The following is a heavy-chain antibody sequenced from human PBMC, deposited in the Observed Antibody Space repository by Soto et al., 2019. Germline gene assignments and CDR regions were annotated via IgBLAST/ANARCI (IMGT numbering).Heavy chain of an antibody. D-gene: IGHD1-7*01. CDR3: AKDQGNYGPDYAFDI. Sequence: GGSLRRSCAASGFTFSSYGMHWVRQAPGKGLEWVAVISYDGSNKFYADSVKGRFTISRGNSKNTLYLQMNTLRAEDTAVYYCAKDQGNYGPDYAFDIWGQGTMVTVSS. CDR2: ISYDGSNK. J-gene: IGHJ3*02. V-gene: IGHV3-30*18. CDR1: GFTFSSYG.